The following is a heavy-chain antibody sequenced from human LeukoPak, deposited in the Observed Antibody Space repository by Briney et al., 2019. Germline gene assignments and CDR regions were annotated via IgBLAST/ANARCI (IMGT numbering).Heavy chain of an antibody. CDR3: ARQGKITMVRGVIPYHDY. Sequence: PSETLSLTCTVSGGSISSSSYYWGWIRQPPGKGLEWIGSIYYSGSTYYNPSLKSRVTISVDTSKNQFSLKLSSVTAADTAVYYCARQGKITMVRGVIPYHDYWGQGTLVTVSS. CDR1: GGSISSSSYY. CDR2: IYYSGST. J-gene: IGHJ4*02. D-gene: IGHD3-10*01. V-gene: IGHV4-39*01.